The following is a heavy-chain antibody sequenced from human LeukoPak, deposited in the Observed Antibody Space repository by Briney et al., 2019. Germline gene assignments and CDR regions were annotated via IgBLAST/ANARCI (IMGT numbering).Heavy chain of an antibody. J-gene: IGHJ4*02. V-gene: IGHV3-66*01. CDR3: ARGSDGWFAFDY. CDR2: IYTTGGK. CDR1: EFTVSTNY. Sequence: GGSLRLSWAASEFTVSTNYMSWVRQAPGKGLEWVSIIYTTGGKYYADSVKGRFTISRDNSKHTLYLQMNSLRGEDTAVYYCARGSDGWFAFDYWGQGILVTVSS. D-gene: IGHD6-19*01.